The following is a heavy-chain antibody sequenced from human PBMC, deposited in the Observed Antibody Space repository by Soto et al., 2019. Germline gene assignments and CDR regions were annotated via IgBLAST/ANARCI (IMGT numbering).Heavy chain of an antibody. CDR3: ARVVGMATISYYYGMDV. Sequence: SVKVSCKASGGTFSSYAISWVRQAPGQGLEWMGGIIPIFGTANYAQKFQGRVTITADESTSTAYMELSSLRSEDTAVYYCARVVGMATISYYYGMDVWGQGTKGTAP. CDR2: IIPIFGTA. D-gene: IGHD1-26*01. J-gene: IGHJ6*02. CDR1: GGTFSSYA. V-gene: IGHV1-69*13.